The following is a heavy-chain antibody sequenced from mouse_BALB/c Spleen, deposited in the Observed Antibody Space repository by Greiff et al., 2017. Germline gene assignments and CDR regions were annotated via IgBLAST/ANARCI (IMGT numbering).Heavy chain of an antibody. D-gene: IGHD2-2*01. J-gene: IGHJ3*01. CDR1: GFTFSSYG. V-gene: IGHV5-6*01. CDR3: ARQSCGYDHSWFAY. Sequence: EVQRVESGGDLVKPGGSLKLSCAASGFTFSSYGMSWVRQTPDKRLEWVATISSGGSYTYSPDSVKGRFTISRDNAKNTLYLQMSSLKSEDTDMYYCARQSCGYDHSWFAYWGQGTLVTVSA. CDR2: ISSGGSYT.